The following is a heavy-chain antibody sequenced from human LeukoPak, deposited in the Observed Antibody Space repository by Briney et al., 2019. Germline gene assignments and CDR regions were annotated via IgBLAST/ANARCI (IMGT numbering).Heavy chain of an antibody. CDR2: TYYRSKWYH. Sequence: SQTLSLTCAISGDSVSSDSGAWNWIRQSPSRGLEWLGRTYYRSKWYHDYAPSVRGRITINPDTSTNQFSLQLNSVSPEDTAVYYCAREYTSSWIDPWGQGTQVTVSS. V-gene: IGHV6-1*01. CDR1: GDSVSSDSGA. J-gene: IGHJ5*02. D-gene: IGHD2-2*01. CDR3: AREYTSSWIDP.